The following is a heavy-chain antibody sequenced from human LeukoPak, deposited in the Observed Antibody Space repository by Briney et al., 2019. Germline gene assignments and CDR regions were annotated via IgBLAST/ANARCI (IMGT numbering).Heavy chain of an antibody. CDR3: ARAGHNSNSGGYDF. J-gene: IGHJ4*02. V-gene: IGHV1-2*02. Sequence: ASVKVSCKPSGYTFIDHFLHWVRQAPGQGLESLGWIDPDIGDTNYPQEFQGRVTMTRDTSSSTAYMEPNRLRSDDTAVYYCARAGHNSNSGGYDFWGLGTLVTVSS. CDR1: GYTFIDHF. CDR2: IDPDIGDT. D-gene: IGHD3-22*01.